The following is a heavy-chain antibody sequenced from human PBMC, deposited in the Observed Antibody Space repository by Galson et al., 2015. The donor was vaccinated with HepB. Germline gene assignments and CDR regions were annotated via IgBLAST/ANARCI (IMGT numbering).Heavy chain of an antibody. CDR2: ISGSGGST. Sequence: SLRLSCAASGFTFSSYAMSWVRQAPGKGLEWVSAISGSGGSTYYADSVKGRFTISRDNSKNTLYLQMNSLRAEDTAVYYCADHNIAAAGIQAGFYFDYWGQGTLVTVSS. J-gene: IGHJ4*02. CDR3: ADHNIAAAGIQAGFYFDY. CDR1: GFTFSSYA. V-gene: IGHV3-23*01. D-gene: IGHD6-13*01.